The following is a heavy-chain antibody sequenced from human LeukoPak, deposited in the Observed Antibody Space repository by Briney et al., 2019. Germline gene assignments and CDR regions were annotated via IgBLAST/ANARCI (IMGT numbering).Heavy chain of an antibody. CDR3: VKAKRITIFGVVIKDYYGMDV. Sequence: GGSLRLSCEASGLSLSNYPMHWVRQALGKGLEYVSAISSNGGSTYYADSVKGRFTISRDNSKNTLYLQMSSLRAEDTAVYYCVKAKRITIFGVVIKDYYGMDVWGQGTTVTVSS. D-gene: IGHD3-3*01. CDR2: ISSNGGST. V-gene: IGHV3-64D*06. J-gene: IGHJ6*02. CDR1: GLSLSNYP.